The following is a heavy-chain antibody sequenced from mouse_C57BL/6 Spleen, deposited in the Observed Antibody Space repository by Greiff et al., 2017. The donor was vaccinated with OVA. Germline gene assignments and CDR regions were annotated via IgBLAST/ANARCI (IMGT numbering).Heavy chain of an antibody. Sequence: QVQLQQPGAELVKPGASVKLSCKASGYTFTSYWMQWVKQRPGQGLEWIGEIDPSDSYTNYNQKFKGKATLTVDTSSSTAYMQLSSLTSEDSAVYYCARSSITTVPAWFAYWGQGTLVTVSA. CDR1: GYTFTSYW. V-gene: IGHV1-50*01. CDR3: ARSSITTVPAWFAY. J-gene: IGHJ3*01. CDR2: IDPSDSYT. D-gene: IGHD1-1*01.